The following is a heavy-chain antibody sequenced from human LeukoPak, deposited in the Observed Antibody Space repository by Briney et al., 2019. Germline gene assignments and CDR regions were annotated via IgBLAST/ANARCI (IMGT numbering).Heavy chain of an antibody. CDR3: ARGRAMYYYDSSGFTYFDY. Sequence: SETLPLTCAVYGGSFSGYCWSWIRQPPGKGLEWIGEINHSGSTNYNPSLKSRVTISVDTSKNQFSLKLSSVTAADTAVYYCARGRAMYYYDSSGFTYFDYWGQGTLVTVSS. CDR1: GGSFSGYC. CDR2: INHSGST. J-gene: IGHJ4*02. V-gene: IGHV4-34*01. D-gene: IGHD3-22*01.